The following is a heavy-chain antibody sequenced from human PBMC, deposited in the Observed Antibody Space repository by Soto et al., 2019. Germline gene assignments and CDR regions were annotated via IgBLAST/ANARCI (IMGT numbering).Heavy chain of an antibody. V-gene: IGHV4-59*01. Sequence: QVQLQESGPGLVKPSETLSLTCTVSGGSISSYYWSWIRQPPGKGLEWIGYIYYSGSTNYNPPLKSRVTISVDTSKNQFSLKLSSVTAADTAVYYCARESYYYGSGSYYIGEYGMDVWGQGTTVTVSS. CDR3: ARESYYYGSGSYYIGEYGMDV. J-gene: IGHJ6*02. CDR1: GGSISSYY. D-gene: IGHD3-10*01. CDR2: IYYSGST.